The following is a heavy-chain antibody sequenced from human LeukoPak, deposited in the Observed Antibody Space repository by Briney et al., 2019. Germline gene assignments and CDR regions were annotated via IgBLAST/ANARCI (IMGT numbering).Heavy chain of an antibody. CDR2: IYYSGST. Sequence: SETLSLTCTVSGDSVSSPSYYWGWIRQPPGKGLEWIGNIYYSGSTFLNPSLESRVTMSVDASRNQFSLKLTSVTAADTAIYFCASRGRGWSLYNWFDPRGQGTLVTVSS. D-gene: IGHD6-19*01. CDR3: ASRGRGWSLYNWFDP. CDR1: GDSVSSPSYY. J-gene: IGHJ5*02. V-gene: IGHV4-39*01.